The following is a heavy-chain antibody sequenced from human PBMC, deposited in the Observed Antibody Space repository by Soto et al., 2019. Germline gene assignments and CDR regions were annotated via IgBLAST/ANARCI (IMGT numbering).Heavy chain of an antibody. Sequence: GGSLRLSCAASGFTFSSYAVNWVRQAPGKGLEWVSFISSGGTIIYYADSVKGRFTMSRDNDKKSLYLQMNSLRAEDTAVYYCAKDTTTTDGMDVWGQGTTVTVYS. J-gene: IGHJ6*02. D-gene: IGHD1-1*01. CDR1: GFTFSSYA. CDR2: ISSGGTII. V-gene: IGHV3-48*01. CDR3: AKDTTTTDGMDV.